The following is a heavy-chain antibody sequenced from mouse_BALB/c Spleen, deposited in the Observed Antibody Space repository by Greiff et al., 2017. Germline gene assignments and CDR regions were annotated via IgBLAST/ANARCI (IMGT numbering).Heavy chain of an antibody. V-gene: IGHV5-4*02. D-gene: IGHD2-2*01. CDR3: ARQGGYDYFDY. J-gene: IGHJ2*01. Sequence: DVKLVESGGGLVKPGGSLKLSCAASGFTFSDYYMYWVRQTPEKRLEWVATISDGGSYTYYPDSVKGRFTISRDNAKNNLYLQMSSLKSEDTAMYYCARQGGYDYFDYWGQGTTLTVSS. CDR2: ISDGGSYT. CDR1: GFTFSDYY.